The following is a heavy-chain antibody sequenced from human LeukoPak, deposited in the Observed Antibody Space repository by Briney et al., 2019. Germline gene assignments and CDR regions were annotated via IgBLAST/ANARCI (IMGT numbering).Heavy chain of an antibody. Sequence: PGGSLRLSCVASGFTFSSYAMSWVRQAPGKGLEWVSLISGSGGSTYYADSVKGRFTISRDNSKNTLYLQMNSLRADDTAVYFCTTWVGAHFDFWGQGTLVTVSS. CDR1: GFTFSSYA. V-gene: IGHV3-23*01. D-gene: IGHD1-26*01. CDR3: TTWVGAHFDF. CDR2: ISGSGGST. J-gene: IGHJ4*02.